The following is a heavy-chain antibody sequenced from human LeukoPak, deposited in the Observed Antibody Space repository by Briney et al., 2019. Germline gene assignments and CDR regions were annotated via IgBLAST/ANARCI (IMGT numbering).Heavy chain of an antibody. J-gene: IGHJ6*02. V-gene: IGHV3-23*01. Sequence: GGSLRLSCAASGFTFSSYAMTWVRQAPGKGLEWVSSISGSGDNTYSADSVKGRFTISRDNSKNTLYLQMNSLRAEDTAVYYCAKSIYHYDSSGYYYYYYGMDVWGQGTTVTVSS. CDR3: AKSIYHYDSSGYYYYYYGMDV. CDR2: ISGSGDNT. CDR1: GFTFSSYA. D-gene: IGHD3-22*01.